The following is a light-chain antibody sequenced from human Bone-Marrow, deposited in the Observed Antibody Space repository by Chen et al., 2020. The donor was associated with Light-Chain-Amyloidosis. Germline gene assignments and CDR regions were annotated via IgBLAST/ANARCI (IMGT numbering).Light chain of an antibody. CDR2: DVT. J-gene: IGLJ3*02. CDR1: RSDVGGYNF. CDR3: SSYTVSSTWV. Sequence: QSALTQPASVSGSPGKSITISCTGSRSDVGGYNFVSWYQQLPGKAPKLLIYDVTNRTSGVSYRLSGSKSGNTASLTVSGLQSEDDADYYCSSYTVSSTWVFGGGTKLTVL. V-gene: IGLV2-14*03.